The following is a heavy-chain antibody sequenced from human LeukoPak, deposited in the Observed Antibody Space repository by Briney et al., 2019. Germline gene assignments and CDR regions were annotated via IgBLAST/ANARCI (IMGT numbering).Heavy chain of an antibody. CDR1: GFTFSGDW. V-gene: IGHV3-9*01. D-gene: IGHD2-8*01. J-gene: IGHJ1*01. CDR2: ISWNSGSI. Sequence: PGGSLRLSCAASGFTFSGDWMHWVRQAPGKGLEWVSGISWNSGSIGYADSVKGRFTISRDNAKNSLYLQMNSLRAEDTALYYCAKDIGSAGVYLQHWGQGTLVTVSS. CDR3: AKDIGSAGVYLQH.